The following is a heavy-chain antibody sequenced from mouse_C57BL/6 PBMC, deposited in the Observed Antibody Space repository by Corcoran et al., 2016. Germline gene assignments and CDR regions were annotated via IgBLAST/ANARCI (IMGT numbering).Heavy chain of an antibody. CDR1: GYSITSGYY. J-gene: IGHJ4*01. CDR3: ARESYDYDGSYAMDY. V-gene: IGHV3-6*01. Sequence: DVQLQESGPGLVKPSQSLSLTCSVTGYSITSGYYWNWIRQFPGNKLEWMGYISYDGSNNYNPSLKNRISITRDTSKNQFFLKLNSVTTEDTATYYCARESYDYDGSYAMDYWGQGTSVTVSS. CDR2: ISYDGSN. D-gene: IGHD2-4*01.